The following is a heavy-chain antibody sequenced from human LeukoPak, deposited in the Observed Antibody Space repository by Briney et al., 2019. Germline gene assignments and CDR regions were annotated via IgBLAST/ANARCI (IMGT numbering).Heavy chain of an antibody. CDR1: GGSFSGYY. D-gene: IGHD6-13*01. V-gene: IGHV4-34*01. J-gene: IGHJ3*02. CDR2: INHSGST. CDR3: ARVGSSWPRDAFDI. Sequence: SETLSLTCVVYGGSFSGYYWSWIRQPPGKGLEWIGEINHSGSTNYNPSLKSRVTISVDTSKNQFSLKLSSVTAADTAVYYCARVGSSWPRDAFDIWGQGTMVTVSS.